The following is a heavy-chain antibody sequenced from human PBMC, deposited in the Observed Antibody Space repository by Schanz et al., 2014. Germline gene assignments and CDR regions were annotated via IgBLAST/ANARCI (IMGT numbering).Heavy chain of an antibody. CDR3: AREVGLYDRGWFDP. Sequence: QVQLVQSGAELRKPGASVKVSCKASGYTFTSYGINWVRQAPGQGLEWMGRIIPILGIANYAQKFQGRVTITADKSTFTAYMELRNLRSDDTAVYYCAREVGLYDRGWFDPWGQGTLVTVSS. D-gene: IGHD3-22*01. CDR1: GYTFTSYG. V-gene: IGHV1-69*09. J-gene: IGHJ5*02. CDR2: IIPILGIA.